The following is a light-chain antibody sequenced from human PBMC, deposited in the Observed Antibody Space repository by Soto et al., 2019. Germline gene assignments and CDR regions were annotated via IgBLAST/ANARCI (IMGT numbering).Light chain of an antibody. CDR3: QQRSNWPSIT. Sequence: EIVLTQSPATLSLFSGGKATLSRRSSQSVSSYLAWYQQKPGQAPRLLIYDASNRATGIPARFSGSGSGTEFTLTIRSLEPEDFAVYYCQQRSNWPSITFGQGTRLEIK. CDR2: DAS. V-gene: IGKV3-11*01. CDR1: QSVSSY. J-gene: IGKJ5*01.